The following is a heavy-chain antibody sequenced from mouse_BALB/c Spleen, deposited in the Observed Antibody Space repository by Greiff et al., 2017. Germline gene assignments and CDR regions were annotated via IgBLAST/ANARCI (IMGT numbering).Heavy chain of an antibody. Sequence: QVQLKESGAELVRPGVSVKISCKGSGYTFTDYAMHWVKQSHAKSLEWIGVISTYYGDASYNQKFKGKATMTVDKSSSTAYMELARLTSEDSAIYYCARSGNSPYAMDYWGQGTSVTVSS. CDR2: ISTYYGDA. J-gene: IGHJ4*01. CDR1: GYTFTDYA. CDR3: ARSGNSPYAMDY. V-gene: IGHV1S137*01. D-gene: IGHD2-1*01.